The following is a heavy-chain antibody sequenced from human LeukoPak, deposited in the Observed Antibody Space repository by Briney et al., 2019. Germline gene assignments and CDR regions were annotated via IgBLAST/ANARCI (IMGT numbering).Heavy chain of an antibody. Sequence: SETLSLTCTVSGGSSTEYYWGWIRQPPGKGLEWIGRIYYRGNTFYNPSRRTRASISIDTSKGRFSLNLNSETAADTAVYFCTRDREHGTQDSWGQGTLVTVS. CDR3: TRDREHGTQDS. CDR1: GGSSTEYY. CDR2: IYYRGNT. D-gene: IGHD1-26*01. J-gene: IGHJ4*02. V-gene: IGHV4-39*07.